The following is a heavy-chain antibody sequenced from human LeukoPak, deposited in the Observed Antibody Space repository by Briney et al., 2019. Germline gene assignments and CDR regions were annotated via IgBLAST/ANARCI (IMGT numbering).Heavy chain of an antibody. CDR2: INPNSGGT. CDR1: GYTFTGYY. Sequence: ASVKVSCKASGYTFTGYYMHWVRQAPGQGLEWMGWINPNSGGTNYAQKFQGRVTMTTDTSTSTAYMELRSLRSDDTAVYYCARDSPSWLGELEYWGQGTLVTVSS. J-gene: IGHJ4*02. V-gene: IGHV1-2*02. CDR3: ARDSPSWLGELEY. D-gene: IGHD3-10*01.